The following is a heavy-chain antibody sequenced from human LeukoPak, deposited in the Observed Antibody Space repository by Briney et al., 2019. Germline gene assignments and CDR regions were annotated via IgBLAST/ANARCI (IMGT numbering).Heavy chain of an antibody. CDR3: ARDRVLLWFGGDY. Sequence: ASVKVSCKASGYTFTSYYMHWVRQAPGQGLEWMGLINPTGGSTGYAQKFQGRVTMTRDMSTSTDYMELSSLRSEDTAIYYCARDRVLLWFGGDYWGRGTLVTVSS. D-gene: IGHD3-10*01. CDR2: INPTGGST. V-gene: IGHV1-46*01. J-gene: IGHJ4*02. CDR1: GYTFTSYY.